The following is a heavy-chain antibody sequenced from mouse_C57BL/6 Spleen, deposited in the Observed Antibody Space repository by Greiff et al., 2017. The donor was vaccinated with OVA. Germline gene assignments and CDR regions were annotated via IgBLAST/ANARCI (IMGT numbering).Heavy chain of an antibody. CDR2: ISYDGSN. V-gene: IGHV3-6*01. J-gene: IGHJ2*01. CDR3: ARDRTFYYFDY. CDR1: GYSITSGYY. Sequence: EVKLMESGPGLVKPSQSLSLTCSVTGYSITSGYYWNWIRQFPGNKLEWMGYISYDGSNNYNPSLKYRISITRDTSKNQFFLKLNSVTTEDTATYYCARDRTFYYFDYWGQGTTLTVSS.